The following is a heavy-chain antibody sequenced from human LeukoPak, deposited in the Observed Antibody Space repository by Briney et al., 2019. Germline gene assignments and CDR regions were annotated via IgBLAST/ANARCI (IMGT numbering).Heavy chain of an antibody. V-gene: IGHV3-33*06. D-gene: IGHD5-12*01. CDR1: GFTFSSYG. CDR2: IWCDGSNK. J-gene: IGHJ4*02. Sequence: GRSLRLSCAASGFTFSSYGMHWVRQAPGKGLEWVAVIWCDGSNKYYADSVKGRFTISRDNSKNTLYLQMNSLRAEDTAVYYCAKSGYDTVFTSTYYFDYWGQGTLVTVSS. CDR3: AKSGYDTVFTSTYYFDY.